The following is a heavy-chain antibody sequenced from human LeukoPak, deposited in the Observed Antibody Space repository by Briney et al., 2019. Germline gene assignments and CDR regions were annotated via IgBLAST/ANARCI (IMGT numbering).Heavy chain of an antibody. CDR2: ISGSGGST. J-gene: IGHJ3*02. CDR3: ARQRITMIVVVKDDAFDI. CDR1: GFTFSSYA. D-gene: IGHD3-22*01. Sequence: AGGSLRLSCAASGFTFSSYAMSWVRQAPGKGLEWVSAISGSGGSTYYADSVKGRFTISRDNSKNTLYLQMNSLRAKDTAVYYCARQRITMIVVVKDDAFDIWGQGTMVTVSS. V-gene: IGHV3-23*01.